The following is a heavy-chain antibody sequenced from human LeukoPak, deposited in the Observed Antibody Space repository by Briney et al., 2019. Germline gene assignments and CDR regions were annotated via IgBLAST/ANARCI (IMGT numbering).Heavy chain of an antibody. J-gene: IGHJ6*03. Sequence: ASVKVSCKASGYTSTSYGISWVRQAPGHGLEWMGWISAYNGNTNYAQKLQGRVTMTTDTSTSTAYMELRSLRSEDTAVYYCARVLGSSWSYYYYMDVWGKGTTVTVSS. D-gene: IGHD6-13*01. CDR1: GYTSTSYG. CDR2: ISAYNGNT. CDR3: ARVLGSSWSYYYYMDV. V-gene: IGHV1-18*01.